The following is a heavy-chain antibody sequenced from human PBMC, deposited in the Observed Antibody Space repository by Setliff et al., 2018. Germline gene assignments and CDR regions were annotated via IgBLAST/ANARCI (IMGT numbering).Heavy chain of an antibody. CDR2: INPNSGGT. Sequence: GASVKVSCKASGYTFTGYYMHWVRQAPGQGLEWMGRINPNSGGTNYAQKFQGRVTMTRDTSISTAYIELSRLRSDDTAVYYCAREEVGRYSSGWYISSDNWFDPWGQGTLVTVSS. D-gene: IGHD6-19*01. CDR3: AREEVGRYSSGWYISSDNWFDP. V-gene: IGHV1-2*06. J-gene: IGHJ5*02. CDR1: GYTFTGYY.